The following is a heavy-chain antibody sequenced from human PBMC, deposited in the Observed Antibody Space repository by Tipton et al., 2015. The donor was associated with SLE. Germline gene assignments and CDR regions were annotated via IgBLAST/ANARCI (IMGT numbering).Heavy chain of an antibody. CDR3: AGSNRAGYFYYGMDV. J-gene: IGHJ6*02. CDR1: GDSLSGQY. V-gene: IGHV4-34*12. CDR2: VFRGGST. D-gene: IGHD1-14*01. Sequence: TLSLTCSVYGDSLSGQYWSWIRQPPGKGLEWIGEVFRGGSTNYSPSLESRVTITVDMSKNQFSLRLISVTAADTAVYYCAGSNRAGYFYYGMDVWGQGTTVTVSS.